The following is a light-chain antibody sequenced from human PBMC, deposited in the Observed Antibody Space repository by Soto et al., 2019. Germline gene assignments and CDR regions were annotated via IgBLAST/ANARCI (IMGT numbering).Light chain of an antibody. V-gene: IGLV2-14*01. CDR1: SNDVGANDF. J-gene: IGLJ1*01. Sequence: QSVRTQPGSVSGSPGQPITISYTGTSNDVGANDFVSWYQQLPVKAPKLMIYEVSNRPSGVSDRFSGSKSGDTASLTISGLQAEYEADYFCIAYSKNADCGLGTGTKVTVL. CDR3: IAYSKNADCG. CDR2: EVS.